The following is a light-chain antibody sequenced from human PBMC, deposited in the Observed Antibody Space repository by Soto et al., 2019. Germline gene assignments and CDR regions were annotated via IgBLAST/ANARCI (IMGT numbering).Light chain of an antibody. CDR2: GAS. CDR1: QSDSSSY. V-gene: IGKV3-20*01. CDR3: QHYGSSRWT. J-gene: IGKJ1*01. Sequence: EIVLTQSPGTLSLSPGERATLSCRASQSDSSSYLAWYQQKPGQAPRLLIYGASSRATGIPDRFSGSGSGTDFTLTISRLEPEDFAVYYCQHYGSSRWTFGQGTKVEIK.